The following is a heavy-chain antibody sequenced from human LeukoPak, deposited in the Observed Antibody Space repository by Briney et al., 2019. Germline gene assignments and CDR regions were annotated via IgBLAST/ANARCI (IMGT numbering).Heavy chain of an antibody. CDR2: ISGSGGKT. V-gene: IGHV3-23*01. CDR1: GFTFSSYA. J-gene: IGHJ4*02. CDR3: AKDWKEVAYCSGGSCYSDY. Sequence: PGGSLRLSCAVSGFTFSSYAMSWVRQAPGKGLEWVSVISGSGGKTFYADSVKGRFTISRDNSKNTLYLQMNSLRDDATAVYYCAKDWKEVAYCSGGSCYSDYWGQGTLVSVSS. D-gene: IGHD2-15*01.